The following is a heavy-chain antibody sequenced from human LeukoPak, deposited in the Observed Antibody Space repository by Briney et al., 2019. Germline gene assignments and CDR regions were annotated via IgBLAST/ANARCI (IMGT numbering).Heavy chain of an antibody. D-gene: IGHD3-22*01. CDR1: GGSISSGGYS. Sequence: SSETLSLTCAVSGGSISSGGYSWSWIRQPPGKGLEWIGYIYYSGSTYYNPSLKSRVTISVDTSKNQFSLKLSSVTAADTAVYYCARALVVRDYCFDYWGQGTLVTVSS. CDR2: IYYSGST. V-gene: IGHV4-30-4*07. CDR3: ARALVVRDYCFDY. J-gene: IGHJ4*02.